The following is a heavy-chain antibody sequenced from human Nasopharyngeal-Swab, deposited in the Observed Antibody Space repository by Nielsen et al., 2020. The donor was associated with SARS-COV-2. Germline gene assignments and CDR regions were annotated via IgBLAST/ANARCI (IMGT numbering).Heavy chain of an antibody. Sequence: SETLSLTCAVYGGSLSDYHWSWIRQPPGKGLEWIGEMKPSGRTNYNPSLKSRVAISIDTSKNQFFLNLRSVTAADTAVFYCAGHSADFDYWGQGTLVTVSS. J-gene: IGHJ4*02. V-gene: IGHV4-34*01. CDR1: GGSLSDYH. CDR3: AGHSADFDY. CDR2: MKPSGRT.